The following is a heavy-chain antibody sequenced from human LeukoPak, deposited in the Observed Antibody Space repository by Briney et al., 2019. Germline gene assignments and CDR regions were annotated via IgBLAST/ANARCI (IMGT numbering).Heavy chain of an antibody. D-gene: IGHD2-2*01. J-gene: IGHJ5*02. Sequence: PGRSLRLFCAASGFTFSNYGIRWVRQAPGKGLEWVAVISYDGSNKYYADSVKGRFTISRDNSKNTLYLQMNSLRAEDTAVYYCAKDRCSSTSCYLGPWGQGTLVTVSS. CDR3: AKDRCSSTSCYLGP. V-gene: IGHV3-30*18. CDR2: ISYDGSNK. CDR1: GFTFSNYG.